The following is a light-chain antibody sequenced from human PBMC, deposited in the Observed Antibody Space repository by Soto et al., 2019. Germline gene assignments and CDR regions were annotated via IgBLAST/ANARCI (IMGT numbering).Light chain of an antibody. J-gene: IGLJ2*01. CDR3: SSFTSTSSTLV. Sequence: SALTQPASLSGSPGQSITISCTGTSSDVGGYNYVSWYQQHPGKPPKLMICEVSNRPSGISYRFSGSKSGNTASLTISGLQAEDEADYYCSSFTSTSSTLVFGGGTKLTVL. CDR2: EVS. CDR1: SSDVGGYNY. V-gene: IGLV2-14*01.